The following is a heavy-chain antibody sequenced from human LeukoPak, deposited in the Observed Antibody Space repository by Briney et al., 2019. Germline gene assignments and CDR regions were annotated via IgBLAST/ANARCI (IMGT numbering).Heavy chain of an antibody. D-gene: IGHD2-2*01. V-gene: IGHV4-59*01. CDR1: GGSISDYY. CDR2: IYYSGST. J-gene: IGHJ6*03. CDR3: ARGDFCSSSNCYLRPMDV. Sequence: KPSETLSLTCTVSGGSISDYYWNWIRQPPGKGLEWIGYIYYSGSTTYNPSLKSRVTMSVDTAKNQFSLKLRSVTAADTAAYYCARGDFCSSSNCYLRPMDVWGKGTTVTVSS.